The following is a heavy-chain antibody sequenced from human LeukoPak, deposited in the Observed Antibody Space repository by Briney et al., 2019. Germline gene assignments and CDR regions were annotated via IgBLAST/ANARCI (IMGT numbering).Heavy chain of an antibody. CDR1: GFTFSSYS. CDR2: IRSSSRYI. J-gene: IGHJ4*02. V-gene: IGHV3-21*01. CDR3: ARDWGYSGYYENDY. Sequence: GGSLRLSCAASGFTFSSYSMNWVRQAPGKGLEWVSSIRSSSRYIYYADSVKGRFTISRDNAKNSLYLQMNSLRAEDTAVYYCARDWGYSGYYENDYWGQGTLVTVSS. D-gene: IGHD5-12*01.